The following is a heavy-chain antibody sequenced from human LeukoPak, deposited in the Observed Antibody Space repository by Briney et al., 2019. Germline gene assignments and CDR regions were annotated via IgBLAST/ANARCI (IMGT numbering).Heavy chain of an antibody. CDR2: ISHSGST. J-gene: IGHJ4*02. CDR3: ARDMTGNPHN. D-gene: IGHD3-9*01. V-gene: IGHV4-38-2*02. CDR1: GYSISSGDH. Sequence: SETLSLTCAVSGYSISSGDHWGWIRPPPGKGLEWIGIISHSGSTYYNPSLKSRVTISVDTSKNQFYLKLSSVTAADTAVYYCARDMTGNPHNWGQGTLVTVSS.